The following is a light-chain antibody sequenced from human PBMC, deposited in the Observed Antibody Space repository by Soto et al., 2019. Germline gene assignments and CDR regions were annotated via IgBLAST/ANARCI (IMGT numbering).Light chain of an antibody. Sequence: EIVLTHSPGTLSLSPGERATLSCSASQSVSSSYLAWYQQKPGQAPRLLIYDVSNRATGIPARFSGSGSGTDFTLTVSRLEPEDFAVYYCQHYGNSPPTFGQGTKVDIK. J-gene: IGKJ1*01. CDR1: QSVSSSY. CDR2: DVS. V-gene: IGKV3-20*01. CDR3: QHYGNSPPT.